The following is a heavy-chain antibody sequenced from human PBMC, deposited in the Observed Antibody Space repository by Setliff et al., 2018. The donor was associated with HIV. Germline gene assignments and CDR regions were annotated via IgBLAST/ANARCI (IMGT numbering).Heavy chain of an antibody. Sequence: LSLTCTVSGGSITSGNYFWSWIRQPAGKGLEWIGHMYTDGSTNYNPSFKSRVTISADMSKNQFSLKLSSVTAADTAVYYCARDSRWLQFPYFDSWGQGTPVTVSS. CDR2: MYTDGST. J-gene: IGHJ4*01. D-gene: IGHD5-12*01. CDR3: ARDSRWLQFPYFDS. CDR1: GGSITSGNYF. V-gene: IGHV4-61*09.